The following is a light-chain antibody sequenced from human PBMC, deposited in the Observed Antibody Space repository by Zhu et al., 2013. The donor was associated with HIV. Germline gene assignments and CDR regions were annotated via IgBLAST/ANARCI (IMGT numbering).Light chain of an antibody. V-gene: IGKV3-20*01. Sequence: EIVLTQSPGTLSLSPGERATLSCRASQTVSSNYLAWYQQKPGQAPRLLISGASSRATDVPDRFSGSGSESDFTLTISRLEPEDFAVYYCQQYGSSPPTFGPGTKWIS. CDR3: QQYGSSPPT. CDR1: QTVSSNY. J-gene: IGKJ3*01. CDR2: GAS.